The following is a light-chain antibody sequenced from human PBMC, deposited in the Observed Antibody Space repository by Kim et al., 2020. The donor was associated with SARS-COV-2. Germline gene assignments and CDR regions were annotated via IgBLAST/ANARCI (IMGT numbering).Light chain of an antibody. CDR1: QSVNSSY. Sequence: EIVLTQSPGTLSLSPGERATLSCRASQSVNSSYLAWYQQKPGQPPRLLIYGASNRATGIRDRFSGSGSGTDFTLTISRLESEDLAVYYCQQYGTSLRTFGQGTKVDIK. CDR2: GAS. CDR3: QQYGTSLRT. J-gene: IGKJ1*01. V-gene: IGKV3-20*01.